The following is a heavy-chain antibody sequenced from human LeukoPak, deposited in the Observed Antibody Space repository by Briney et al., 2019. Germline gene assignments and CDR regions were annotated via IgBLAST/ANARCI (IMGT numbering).Heavy chain of an antibody. CDR1: GFTFSSYA. CDR3: AKPIAAKPPYYYYYMDV. J-gene: IGHJ6*03. V-gene: IGHV3-23*01. CDR2: ISGSGCST. D-gene: IGHD6-13*01. Sequence: GGSLRLSCAASGFTFSSYAMSWVRQAPGKGLEGVSAISGSGCSTYYADSVKGRFTIPRDNSKNTLYLQMNSLRAEDTAVYYCAKPIAAKPPYYYYYMDVWGKGTTVTVSS.